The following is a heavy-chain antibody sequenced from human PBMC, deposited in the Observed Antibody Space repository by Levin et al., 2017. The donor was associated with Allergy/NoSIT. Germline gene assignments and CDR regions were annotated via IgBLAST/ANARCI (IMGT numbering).Heavy chain of an antibody. Sequence: GPTLVKPTQTLTLTCTFSGFSLSTTEVGVGWIRQPPGKALEWLALIYWNDDTRYSPSLSSRLTITKDTSKNQVVLTMTNMDPEDTATYYCAYSLGKGGRGSCSSTSCIDAFDIWGQGTMVIVSS. D-gene: IGHD2-2*01. CDR3: AYSLGKGGRGSCSSTSCIDAFDI. CDR2: IYWNDDT. CDR1: GFSLSTTEVG. V-gene: IGHV2-5*01. J-gene: IGHJ3*02.